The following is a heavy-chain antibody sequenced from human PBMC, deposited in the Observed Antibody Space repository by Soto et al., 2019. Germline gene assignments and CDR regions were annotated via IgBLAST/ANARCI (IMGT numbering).Heavy chain of an antibody. Sequence: SETLSLTCAVSSGSISSSNWWSWVRQPPGKGLEWIGEIYHSGSTNYNPSLKSRVTISIDTQKNQFSLQLSSVTVADTAFYYCAGGGSIVVATRRLMDFRVKGTTFTVSS. CDR3: AGGGSIVVATRRLMDF. D-gene: IGHD2-2*01. CDR2: IYHSGST. J-gene: IGHJ6*03. V-gene: IGHV4-4*02. CDR1: SGSISSSNW.